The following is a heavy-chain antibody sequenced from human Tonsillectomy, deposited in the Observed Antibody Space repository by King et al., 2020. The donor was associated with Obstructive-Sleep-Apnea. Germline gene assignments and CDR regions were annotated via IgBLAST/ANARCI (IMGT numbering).Heavy chain of an antibody. V-gene: IGHV1-8*01. CDR3: ARGTDILTGYYIP. Sequence: VQLVESGAEVKKPGASVKVSCKASGYTFTSYDINWVRQATGQGLELMGWMNPHSGNTGYAQKFQGRVTMTRNTSISTAYMELTSLRSEDTAVYYCARGTDILTGYYIPWGQGTLVTVSS. J-gene: IGHJ5*02. CDR1: GYTFTSYD. D-gene: IGHD3-9*01. CDR2: MNPHSGNT.